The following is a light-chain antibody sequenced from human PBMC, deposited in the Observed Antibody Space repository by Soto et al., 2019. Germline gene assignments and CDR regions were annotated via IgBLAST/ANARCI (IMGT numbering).Light chain of an antibody. V-gene: IGLV2-8*01. CDR3: ASYAGTNNFVV. CDR1: SNDIGGYNY. CDR2: EVN. J-gene: IGLJ2*01. Sequence: QSVLTQPPSASGSPGQSVTISCTGTSNDIGGYNYVSWYQQHPGKAPKLILYEVNKRPSGVPDRFSGSKSGSTASLTVSGLQAEDEADYFCASYAGTNNFVVFGGGTKVTVL.